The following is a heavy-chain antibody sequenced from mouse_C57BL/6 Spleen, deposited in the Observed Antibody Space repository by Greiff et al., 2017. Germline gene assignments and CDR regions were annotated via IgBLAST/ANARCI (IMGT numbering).Heavy chain of an antibody. Sequence: EVQVVESGGGLVKPGGSLNLSCAASGFTFSDYGMHWVRQAPEKGLEWVAYISSGSSTIYYADTVKGRFTISRDNAKNTLFLQMTSLRSEDTAMYYCATLNWGFDYWGQGTTLTVSS. J-gene: IGHJ2*01. CDR3: ATLNWGFDY. CDR2: ISSGSSTI. D-gene: IGHD4-1*01. V-gene: IGHV5-17*01. CDR1: GFTFSDYG.